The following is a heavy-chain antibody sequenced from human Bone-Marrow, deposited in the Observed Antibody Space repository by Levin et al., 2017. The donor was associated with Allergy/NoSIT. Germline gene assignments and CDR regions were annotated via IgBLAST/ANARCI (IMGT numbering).Heavy chain of an antibody. Sequence: ASVKVSCKAPGGTFSDHGISWVRQAPGQGLEWMARIIPLLNVANYTQKFLGRVILTADKSTTTAYMELRSLTSEDTATYYCARERGYCSGGNCYSNSDHWGQGTLVIVSS. V-gene: IGHV1-69*04. D-gene: IGHD2-15*01. CDR2: IIPLLNVA. J-gene: IGHJ5*02. CDR3: ARERGYCSGGNCYSNSDH. CDR1: GGTFSDHG.